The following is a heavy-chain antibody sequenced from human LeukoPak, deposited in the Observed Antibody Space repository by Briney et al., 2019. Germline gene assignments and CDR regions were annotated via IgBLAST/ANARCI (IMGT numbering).Heavy chain of an antibody. Sequence: ASVKVSCKASGYTFSGYYMHWVRQAPGQGLEWMGWINPNSGGTNYAQKFQGRVTMTRDTSISTAYMELSSLTSDDTAVYYCARDSSGWYRWFDLWGQGTLVTVSS. CDR2: INPNSGGT. CDR3: ARDSSGWYRWFDL. J-gene: IGHJ5*02. CDR1: GYTFSGYY. D-gene: IGHD6-19*01. V-gene: IGHV1-2*02.